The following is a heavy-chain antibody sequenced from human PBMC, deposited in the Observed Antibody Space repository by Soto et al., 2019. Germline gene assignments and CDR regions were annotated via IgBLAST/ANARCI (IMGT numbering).Heavy chain of an antibody. CDR2: ISYDGRHK. CDR1: GFTFSSFA. Sequence: PGGSLRLSCAASGFTFSSFALHWVRQAPGKGLEWVAVISYDGRHKYYADSVNGRFTISRDNSKNTLYLQMNSLRPEDTAVYHCARDLADPDGVPGDFQHWGQGTLVTVSS. D-gene: IGHD2-8*01. J-gene: IGHJ1*01. CDR3: ARDLADPDGVPGDFQH. V-gene: IGHV3-30*04.